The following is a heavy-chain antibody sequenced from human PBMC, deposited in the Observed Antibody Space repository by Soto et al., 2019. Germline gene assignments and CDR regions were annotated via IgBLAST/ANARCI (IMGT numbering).Heavy chain of an antibody. CDR2: ISYDVSNK. D-gene: IGHD5-18*01. CDR1: GFTFSSYG. J-gene: IGHJ4*02. Sequence: GGSLRLSCAASGFTFSSYGMHWVRQAPGKGLEWVAVISYDVSNKYYADSVKGRFTISRDNSKNTLYLQMNSLRAEDTAVYYCAKDHSNLLETYSYGYSLDYWGQGTLVTVSS. CDR3: AKDHSNLLETYSYGYSLDY. V-gene: IGHV3-30*18.